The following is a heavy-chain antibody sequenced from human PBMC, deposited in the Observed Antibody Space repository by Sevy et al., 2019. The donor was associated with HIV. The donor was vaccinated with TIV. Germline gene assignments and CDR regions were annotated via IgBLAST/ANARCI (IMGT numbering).Heavy chain of an antibody. CDR1: GFSLSTQGMG. CDR2: FYWDDDK. CDR3: ARSLKRSGLYFFDY. Sequence: SGPTLVKPTQTLTLTCTFSGFSLSTQGMGVGWIRQPPGKALEWLALFYWDDDKRYSPSLGSRLTITKYTSKNHVFLIITNMDPVDTGTYYCARSLKRSGLYFFDYWGQGTLVTVSS. V-gene: IGHV2-5*02. D-gene: IGHD3-3*01. J-gene: IGHJ4*02.